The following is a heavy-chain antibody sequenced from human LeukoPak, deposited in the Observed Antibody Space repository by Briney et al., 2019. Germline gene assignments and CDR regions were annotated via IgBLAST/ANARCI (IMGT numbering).Heavy chain of an antibody. V-gene: IGHV1-2*02. CDR2: INPNSGGT. Sequence: ASVKVSCKGSGYTFTGYYMHWVRQAPGQGLEWMGWINPNSGGTNYAQKFQGRVTMTRDTSISTAYMELSRLRSDDTAVYYCARGEVIVPAAMLHYYYGMDVWGQGTTVTVSS. D-gene: IGHD2-2*01. J-gene: IGHJ6*02. CDR1: GYTFTGYY. CDR3: ARGEVIVPAAMLHYYYGMDV.